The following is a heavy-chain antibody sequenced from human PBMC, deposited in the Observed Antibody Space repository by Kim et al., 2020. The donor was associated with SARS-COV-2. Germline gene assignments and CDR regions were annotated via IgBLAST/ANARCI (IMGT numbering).Heavy chain of an antibody. J-gene: IGHJ3*02. CDR1: GGTFSSYA. CDR2: IIPIFGTA. CDR3: ARGVRGVSDAFDI. V-gene: IGHV1-69*13. Sequence: SVKVSCKASGGTFSSYAISWVRQAPGQGLEWMGGIIPIFGTANYAQKFQGRVTITADESTSTAYMELSSLRSEDTAVYYCARGVRGVSDAFDIWGQGTMVTVSS. D-gene: IGHD3-10*01.